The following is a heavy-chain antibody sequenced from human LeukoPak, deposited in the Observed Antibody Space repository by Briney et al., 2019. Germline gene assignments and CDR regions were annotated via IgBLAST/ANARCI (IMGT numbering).Heavy chain of an antibody. CDR3: AKALGSGWYVKRFDY. CDR2: ISGSGGST. CDR1: GFTLSSYA. J-gene: IGHJ4*02. V-gene: IGHV3-23*01. D-gene: IGHD6-19*01. Sequence: GGSLRLSCAASGFTLSSYAMSWVRQAPGKGLEWVSAISGSGGSTYYADSVEGRFTISRDNSKNTLYLQMNSLRAEDTAVYYCAKALGSGWYVKRFDYWGQGTLVTVSS.